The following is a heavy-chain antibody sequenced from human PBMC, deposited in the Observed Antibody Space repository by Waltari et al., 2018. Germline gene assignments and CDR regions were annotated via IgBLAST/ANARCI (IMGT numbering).Heavy chain of an antibody. CDR2: IYHSGST. J-gene: IGHJ4*02. CDR3: ARVGNKWPISDY. Sequence: QVQLQESGPGLVKPSETLSLTCTVSGYSISSGYYWGWIRQPPGKGLEWIGSIYHSGSTHYNPSLKSRVTISVDTSKNQFSLELSSVTAADTAVYYCARVGNKWPISDYWGQGTLVTVSS. CDR1: GYSISSGYY. V-gene: IGHV4-38-2*02. D-gene: IGHD5-12*01.